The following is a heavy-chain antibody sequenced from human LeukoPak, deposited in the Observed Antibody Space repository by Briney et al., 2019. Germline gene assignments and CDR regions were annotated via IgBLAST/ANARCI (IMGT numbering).Heavy chain of an antibody. D-gene: IGHD5-12*01. CDR1: GFTFNTYA. J-gene: IGHJ6*04. V-gene: IGHV3-30*18. CDR3: AKGEGGSGSGYDFYDFGMDV. Sequence: GRSPRLSCAASGFTFNTYAMHWARQAPGGGREWVPVISNDVTKTYSADSVTGRLTTSRDNSKRSMYLQMNTVSTEDTAVYYWAKGEGGSGSGYDFYDFGMDVWGKGTTVTVSP. CDR2: ISNDVTKT.